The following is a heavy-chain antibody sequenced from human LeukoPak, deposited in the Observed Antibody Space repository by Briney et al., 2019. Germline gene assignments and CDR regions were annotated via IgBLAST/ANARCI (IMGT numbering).Heavy chain of an antibody. J-gene: IGHJ5*02. CDR2: IRSKAYGGTT. CDR1: GFTFGDYA. V-gene: IGHV3-49*04. D-gene: IGHD3-9*01. CDR3: TRDYDILTGPEWFDP. Sequence: GGSLRLSCTASGFTFGDYAMSWVRQAPGKGLEWVGFIRSKAYGGTTEYAASVRGRFTISRDDSKSIAYLQMNGLKTEDTAVYYCTRDYDILTGPEWFDPWGQGTLVTVSS.